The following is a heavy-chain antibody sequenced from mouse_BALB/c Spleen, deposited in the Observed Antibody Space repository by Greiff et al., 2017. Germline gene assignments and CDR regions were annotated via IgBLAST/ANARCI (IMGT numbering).Heavy chain of an antibody. D-gene: IGHD2-10*02. V-gene: IGHV2-6-7*01. CDR2: IWGDGST. J-gene: IGHJ4*01. Sequence: VQLVESGPGLVAPSQSLSITCTVSGFSLTGYGVNWVRQPPGKGLEWLGMIWGDGSTDYNSALKSRLSISKDNSKSQVFLKMNSLQTDDTARYYCARDRKYGNYAYAMDYWGQGTSVTVSS. CDR3: ARDRKYGNYAYAMDY. CDR1: GFSLTGYG.